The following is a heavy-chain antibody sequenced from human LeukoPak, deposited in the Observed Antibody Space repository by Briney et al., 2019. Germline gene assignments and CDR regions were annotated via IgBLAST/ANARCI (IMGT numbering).Heavy chain of an antibody. CDR2: ISGDGGST. CDR1: GFTFDDYA. D-gene: IGHD3-3*01. CDR3: TKGLHITIFGVAHPPDY. Sequence: GGSLRLSCAASGFTFDDYAMHWVRQAPGKGLEWVSLISGDGGSTSYADSVKGRFTISRDNSKNSLYLQMNSLRTEDTALYYCTKGLHITIFGVAHPPDYWGQGTLVTVSS. V-gene: IGHV3-43*02. J-gene: IGHJ4*02.